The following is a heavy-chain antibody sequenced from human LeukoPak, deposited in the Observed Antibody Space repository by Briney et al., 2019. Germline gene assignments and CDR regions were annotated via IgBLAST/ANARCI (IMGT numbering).Heavy chain of an antibody. J-gene: IGHJ4*02. CDR3: ATPGVSYYYDSSGYYGY. D-gene: IGHD3-22*01. Sequence: PSETLSLTCTVSGGSISSSSYYWGWIRQPPGKGLEWIGSIYYSGSTYYNPSLKSRATISLDTSKNQFSLELSSVTAADTAVYYCATPGVSYYYDSSGYYGYWGQGTLVTVSS. CDR2: IYYSGST. V-gene: IGHV4-39*01. CDR1: GGSISSSSYY.